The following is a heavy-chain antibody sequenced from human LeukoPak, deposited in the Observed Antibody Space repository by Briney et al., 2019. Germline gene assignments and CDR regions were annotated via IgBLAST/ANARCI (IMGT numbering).Heavy chain of an antibody. D-gene: IGHD1-26*01. Sequence: VKVSCKASGYTFTAYYMHWVRQAPGQGLEWMGWINPNGGGTSYAQKFQGRVTMTRDTSISTAYMELSRLRSDDTAVYYCARDGAGGGSDFDYWGQGTLVTVSS. CDR3: ARDGAGGGSDFDY. V-gene: IGHV1-2*02. CDR1: GYTFTAYY. J-gene: IGHJ4*02. CDR2: INPNGGGT.